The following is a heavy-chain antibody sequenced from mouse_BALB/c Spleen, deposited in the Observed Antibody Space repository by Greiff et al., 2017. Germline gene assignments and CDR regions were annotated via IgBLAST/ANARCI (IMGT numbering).Heavy chain of an antibody. D-gene: IGHD1-2*01. V-gene: IGHV7-1*02. CDR2: SRNKANDYTT. CDR3: AREHYYGDGFAY. J-gene: IGHJ3*01. CDR1: GFTFSDFY. Sequence: EVNVVESGGGLVQPGGSLRLSCATSGFTFSDFYMEWVRQPPGKRLEWIAASRNKANDYTTEYSASVKGRFIVSRDTSQSILYLQMNALRAEDTAIYYCAREHYYGDGFAYWGQGTLVTVSA.